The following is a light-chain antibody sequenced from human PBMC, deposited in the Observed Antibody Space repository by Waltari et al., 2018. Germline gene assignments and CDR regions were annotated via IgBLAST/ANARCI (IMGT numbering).Light chain of an antibody. CDR3: QQGNSFPPT. CDR1: QGIGTW. Sequence: DIQMTQPPSSVSASVVDRVTITCRASQGIGTWLAWYQQKPGKAPKVLIYGASTLLTGVPSRFSGSGSGTEFTLTITGLQPEDFATYFCQQGNSFPPTFGQGTRVEV. J-gene: IGKJ1*01. CDR2: GAS. V-gene: IGKV1-12*01.